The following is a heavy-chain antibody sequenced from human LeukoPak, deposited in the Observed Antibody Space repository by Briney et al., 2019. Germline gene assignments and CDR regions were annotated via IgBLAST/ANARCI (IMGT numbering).Heavy chain of an antibody. Sequence: GGSLRLSCAASGFTFGDYAMHWVRQVPGEGLEWVSLISGDGSMTYYADSVKGRFTTSRVKSKNSLYLQLNSLTTEDTAFFYCAKGSPSYDGSGPLDVWGKGTTVTVSS. CDR2: ISGDGSMT. V-gene: IGHV3-43*02. CDR3: AKGSPSYDGSGPLDV. J-gene: IGHJ6*04. CDR1: GFTFGDYA. D-gene: IGHD3-22*01.